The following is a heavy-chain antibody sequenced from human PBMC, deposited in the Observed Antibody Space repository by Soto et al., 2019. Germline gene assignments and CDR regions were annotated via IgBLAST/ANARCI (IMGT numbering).Heavy chain of an antibody. D-gene: IGHD2-8*02. Sequence: ASVKVSCKVSGYSLTELSIHWVRQAPGKGLEWMGGFDPKDGKVVYAQTLAARVTMTEDTATDTVYMELESLTSEDTAVYHCATVRGVGRYWFDTWGPGILFTVSS. J-gene: IGHJ5*02. V-gene: IGHV1-24*01. CDR2: FDPKDGKV. CDR3: ATVRGVGRYWFDT. CDR1: GYSLTELS.